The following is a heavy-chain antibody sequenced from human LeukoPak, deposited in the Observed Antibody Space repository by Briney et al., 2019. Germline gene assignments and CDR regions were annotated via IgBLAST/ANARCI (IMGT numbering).Heavy chain of an antibody. CDR2: IYHSGST. V-gene: IGHV4-59*01. CDR1: GGSISSYY. Sequence: SETLSLTCTVSGGSISSYYWSWIRQPPGKGLEWIAYIYHSGSTSYSPSLKSRVTISVDTSKNQVSLNLNSMTAADTAVYYCARGLRVGSTGYHFDYWGQGAQVTVSS. CDR3: ARGLRVGSTGYHFDY. J-gene: IGHJ4*02. D-gene: IGHD1-26*01.